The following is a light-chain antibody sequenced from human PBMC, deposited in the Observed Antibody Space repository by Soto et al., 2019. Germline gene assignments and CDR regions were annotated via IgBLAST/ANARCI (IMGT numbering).Light chain of an antibody. CDR1: QVIGND. V-gene: IGKV1-6*01. CDR2: AAS. J-gene: IGKJ1*01. Sequence: AIQMTQSPSSLSASVAARVTISCRASQVIGNDLAWYQQKPGKAPRLLIFAASNLQSGVPSRFSGSGSGTDFTLTISRLQSEDFATYYCLQFYNFSYAFGQGTKVDIK. CDR3: LQFYNFSYA.